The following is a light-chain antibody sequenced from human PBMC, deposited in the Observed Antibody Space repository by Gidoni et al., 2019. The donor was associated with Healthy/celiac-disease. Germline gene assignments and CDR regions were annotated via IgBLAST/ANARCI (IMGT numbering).Light chain of an antibody. V-gene: IGKV3-20*01. Sequence: EIVLTQSPGTLSLSPGERATLPCRASQTVSSSYFAWYQQKPGQAPRLLIYGASSRATGIPDRFSGSGSGTDFTLTISRLEPEDFAVYYCQQYGSSPGWTFGQGTKVEIK. CDR1: QTVSSSY. J-gene: IGKJ1*01. CDR2: GAS. CDR3: QQYGSSPGWT.